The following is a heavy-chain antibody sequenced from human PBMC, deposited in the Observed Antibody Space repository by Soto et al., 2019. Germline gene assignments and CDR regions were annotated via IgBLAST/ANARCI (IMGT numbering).Heavy chain of an antibody. Sequence: ASVKVSCKASGYTFTGHYVHWVRQAPGQGLEWMGWINPKSGATNYAQKFQGWVTMTRDTSISTAYMELDRLRSDDTAVYYCARDEYYYDTSAYQGWLDPWGQGTLVTVYS. V-gene: IGHV1-2*04. CDR3: ARDEYYYDTSAYQGWLDP. D-gene: IGHD3-22*01. J-gene: IGHJ5*02. CDR1: GYTFTGHY. CDR2: INPKSGAT.